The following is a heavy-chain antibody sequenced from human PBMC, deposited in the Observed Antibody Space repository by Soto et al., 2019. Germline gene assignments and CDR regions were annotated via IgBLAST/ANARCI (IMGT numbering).Heavy chain of an antibody. CDR1: GFTFGDYA. D-gene: IGHD1-7*01. CDR3: TVPQYNWNYVSGRDHYYYYYGMDV. V-gene: IGHV3-49*03. Sequence: GGSLRLSCTASGFTFGDYAMSWFRQAPGKGLEWVGFIRSKAYGGTTEYAASVKGRFTISRDDSKSIAYLQMNSLKTEDTAVYYCTVPQYNWNYVSGRDHYYYYYGMDVWGQGTTVTVSS. CDR2: IRSKAYGGTT. J-gene: IGHJ6*02.